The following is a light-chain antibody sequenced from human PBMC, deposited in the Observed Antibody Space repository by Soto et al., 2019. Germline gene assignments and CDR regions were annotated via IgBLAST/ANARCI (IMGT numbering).Light chain of an antibody. Sequence: IQLPQSPSSLSASVGDRVTISCRASQDIGNYLAWYQQKPGEAPKLLIYDASTLQSGVPLRFGGSGSGTDFTLTISSLQPEDFATYYCQQLNKYPVTFGQGTRLEIK. CDR1: QDIGNY. V-gene: IGKV1-9*01. CDR3: QQLNKYPVT. J-gene: IGKJ5*01. CDR2: DAS.